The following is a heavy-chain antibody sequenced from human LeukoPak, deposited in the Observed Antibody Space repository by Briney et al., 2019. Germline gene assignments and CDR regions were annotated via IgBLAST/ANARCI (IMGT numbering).Heavy chain of an antibody. CDR1: GYTFTGYY. D-gene: IGHD3-3*01. CDR3: ARGGLLRFLERLFGNFDY. J-gene: IGHJ4*02. CDR2: INPNSGGT. V-gene: IGHV1-2*02. Sequence: ASVKVSCKASGYTFTGYYMHWVRQAPGQGLEWMGWINPNSGGTNYAQKFQGRVTMTRDTSISTAYMELSRLRSDDTAVYYCARGGLLRFLERLFGNFDYWGQGTLVTVSS.